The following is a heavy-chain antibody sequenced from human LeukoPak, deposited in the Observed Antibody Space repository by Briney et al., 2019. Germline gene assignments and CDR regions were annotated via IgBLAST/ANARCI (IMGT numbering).Heavy chain of an antibody. V-gene: IGHV1-46*01. D-gene: IGHD2-15*01. CDR1: GYPFSNYD. J-gene: IGHJ5*02. CDR2: INPTGTGT. CDR3: ARDNSVGDIVWWFDP. Sequence: ASVKVSCKASGYPFSNYDINWVRQAPGQGLEWIGLINPTGTGTLYAQKFQGRVTMTRDMSTSTDYMELSSLRSEDTAVYYCARDNSVGDIVWWFDPWGQGTLVTVSS.